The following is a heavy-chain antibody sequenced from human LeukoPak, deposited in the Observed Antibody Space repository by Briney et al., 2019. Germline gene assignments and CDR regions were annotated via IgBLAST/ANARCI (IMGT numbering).Heavy chain of an antibody. CDR2: IKEDGSEK. Sequence: PGGSLRLSCAASGFMFSSYWMSWVRQAPGKGLEWVADIKEDGSEKSYVDSVKGRFTISRDNAKDTVYLQMNSLRVEDTAVYYCVRGGWYLYDALDIWGQGTLVTVSS. V-gene: IGHV3-7*01. CDR1: GFMFSSYW. CDR3: VRGGWYLYDALDI. D-gene: IGHD6-19*01. J-gene: IGHJ3*02.